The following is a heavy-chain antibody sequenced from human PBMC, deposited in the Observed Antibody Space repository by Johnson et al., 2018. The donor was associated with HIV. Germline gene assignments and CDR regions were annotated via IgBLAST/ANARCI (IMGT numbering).Heavy chain of an antibody. J-gene: IGHJ3*01. Sequence: MLLVESGGGLVQPGGSLRLSCAASGFTVSTNYMTWVRQAPGKGLEWVSIIYSGGSTYYADSVKGRFTISRDNSKNTLYLQMNSLRADDSALYSCAKRSGSFYGAFDLWGQGTMVTVSS. CDR2: IYSGGST. D-gene: IGHD1-26*01. V-gene: IGHV3-66*04. CDR1: GFTVSTNY. CDR3: AKRSGSFYGAFDL.